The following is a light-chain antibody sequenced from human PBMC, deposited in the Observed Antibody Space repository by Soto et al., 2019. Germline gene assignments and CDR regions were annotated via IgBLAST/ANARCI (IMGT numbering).Light chain of an antibody. CDR2: GAS. CDR3: QQMGT. J-gene: IGKJ3*01. V-gene: IGKV3-20*01. Sequence: IVLTQSPGTLSLSPGERATLSCRASQSMSGYYLAWYQQRPGLAPRLLIYGASNRASGVPDRFSGSGSGSDFTLTIRRVEPEDFAVYYCQQMGTFGPGTKVDLK. CDR1: QSMSGYY.